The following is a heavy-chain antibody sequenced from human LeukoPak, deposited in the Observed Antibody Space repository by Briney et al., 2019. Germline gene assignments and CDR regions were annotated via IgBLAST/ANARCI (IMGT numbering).Heavy chain of an antibody. CDR1: GFTFSSYE. V-gene: IGHV3-48*03. Sequence: PGGSLRLSCGASGFTFSSYEMNWVRQAPGKGLEWVSYISSSGSTIYYADSVKGRFTISRDNAKNSLYLQMNSLRAEDTAVYYCARDRPTYYDFWSGYYTYYYYGMDVWGQGTTVTVSS. CDR2: ISSSGSTI. D-gene: IGHD3-3*01. CDR3: ARDRPTYYDFWSGYYTYYYYGMDV. J-gene: IGHJ6*02.